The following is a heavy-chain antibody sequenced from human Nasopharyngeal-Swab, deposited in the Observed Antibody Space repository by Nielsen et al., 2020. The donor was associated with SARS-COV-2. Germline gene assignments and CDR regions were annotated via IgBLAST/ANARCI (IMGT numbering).Heavy chain of an antibody. J-gene: IGHJ6*03. CDR2: ISSSSSYI. Sequence: GESLKISCAASGFTFSSYSMNWVSKAPGKGLEWVSSISSSSSYIYYSDSVKGRFTISRDNAKNSLYLQMNSLRAEDTSVYYCARVREGNDYYYYMDVWGKGTTVTVSS. D-gene: IGHD1-1*01. CDR1: GFTFSSYS. CDR3: ARVREGNDYYYYMDV. V-gene: IGHV3-21*01.